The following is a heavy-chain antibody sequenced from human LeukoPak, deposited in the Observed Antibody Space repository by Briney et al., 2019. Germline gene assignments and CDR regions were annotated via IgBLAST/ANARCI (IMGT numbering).Heavy chain of an antibody. CDR2: MNPNSGNT. D-gene: IGHD3-10*01. CDR1: GYTFTSYD. Sequence: APVKVSCKASGYTFTSYDINWVRQATGQGLEWMGWMNPNSGNTGYAQKFQGRVTMTRNTSISTAYMELSSLRSEDTAVYYCAREYGSGSYLSYYYYGMDVWGQGTTVTVSS. V-gene: IGHV1-8*01. CDR3: AREYGSGSYLSYYYYGMDV. J-gene: IGHJ6*02.